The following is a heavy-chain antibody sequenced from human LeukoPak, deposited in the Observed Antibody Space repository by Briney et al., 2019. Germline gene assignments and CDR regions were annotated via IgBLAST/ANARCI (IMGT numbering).Heavy chain of an antibody. CDR2: ISGSGGST. V-gene: IGHV3-23*01. CDR3: AKVINYDSSGSDY. J-gene: IGHJ4*02. D-gene: IGHD3-22*01. CDR1: GFTFSSYA. Sequence: GGSLRLSCAVSGFTFSSYAMSWVRQAPGKGLEWVSAISGSGGSTYYADSVKGRFTISRDNSKNTLYLQMNSLRAEDTAVYYCAKVINYDSSGSDYWGQGTLVTVSS.